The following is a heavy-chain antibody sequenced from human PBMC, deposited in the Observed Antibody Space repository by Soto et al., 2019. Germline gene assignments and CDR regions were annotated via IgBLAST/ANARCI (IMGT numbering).Heavy chain of an antibody. V-gene: IGHV3-30-3*01. CDR2: ISYDGSNK. CDR3: ARPRGYCISTSCPQGLWFDP. Sequence: GGSLRLSCAASGFTFSSYAMHWVRQAPGKGLEWVAVISYDGSNKYYADSVKGRFTISRDNSKNTLYLQMNSLRAEDTAVYYCARPRGYCISTSCPQGLWFDPWGQGTLVTVSS. J-gene: IGHJ5*02. D-gene: IGHD2-2*01. CDR1: GFTFSSYA.